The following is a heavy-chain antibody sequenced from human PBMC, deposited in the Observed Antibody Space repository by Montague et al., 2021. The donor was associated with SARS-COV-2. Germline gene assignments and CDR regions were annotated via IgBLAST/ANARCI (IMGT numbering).Heavy chain of an antibody. CDR3: AKDATIFWFERGRGTFDY. CDR1: GFNFNNFG. V-gene: IGHV3-30*18. J-gene: IGHJ4*02. D-gene: IGHD3-3*01. Sequence: SLRLSCAASGFNFNNFGMHWVRQAPGQGLEWVAVISYVGSIQYYADSVKGRFTISRDWSKSTLYLQMSSLRPEDTAVYYCAKDATIFWFERGRGTFDYWGRGTLVAVSS. CDR2: ISYVGSIQ.